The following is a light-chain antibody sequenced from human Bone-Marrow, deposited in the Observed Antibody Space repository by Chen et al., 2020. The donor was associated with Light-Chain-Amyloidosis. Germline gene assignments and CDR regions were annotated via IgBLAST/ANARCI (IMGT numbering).Light chain of an antibody. CDR1: NSNIGGNP. Sequence: QSVLTQPPSASGTPGQRVSISCSGSNSNIGGNPVNWYQQFPGTAPKHLLYSDAQRPSGVPDRFSGSKSGTSASLAISGLQSDDEADYYCAAWDDSLNSYVFRAGTQVTVL. CDR2: SDA. CDR3: AAWDDSLNSYV. V-gene: IGLV1-44*01. J-gene: IGLJ1*01.